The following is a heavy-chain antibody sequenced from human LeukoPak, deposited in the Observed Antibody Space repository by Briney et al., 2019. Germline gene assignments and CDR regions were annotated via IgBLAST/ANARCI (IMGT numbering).Heavy chain of an antibody. V-gene: IGHV4-59*01. J-gene: IGHJ4*02. CDR2: IYYSGST. D-gene: IGHD6-13*01. CDR1: GGSISSYY. Sequence: PSETLSLTCTVSGGSISSYYWSWIRQPPGKGLEWVGYIYYSGSTNYNPSLKSRVTISVDTSKNQFALKLSSVTAADTAVYYCAVGIAAAGSLRASFDYWGQGTLVTVSP. CDR3: AVGIAAAGSLRASFDY.